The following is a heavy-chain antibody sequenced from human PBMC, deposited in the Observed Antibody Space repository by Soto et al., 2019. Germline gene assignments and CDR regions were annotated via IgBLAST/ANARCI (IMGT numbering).Heavy chain of an antibody. V-gene: IGHV1-69*01. D-gene: IGHD3-3*01. Sequence: QVQLVQSGAEVKKPGSSVKVSCKASGGTFSSYAISWVRQAPGQGLEWMGGIIPIFGTANYAQKFQGRVTITADESTSTAYMELSSLRSEDTAVYCCARVLRVVTAYYYYGMDVWGQGTTVTVSS. J-gene: IGHJ6*02. CDR2: IIPIFGTA. CDR1: GGTFSSYA. CDR3: ARVLRVVTAYYYYGMDV.